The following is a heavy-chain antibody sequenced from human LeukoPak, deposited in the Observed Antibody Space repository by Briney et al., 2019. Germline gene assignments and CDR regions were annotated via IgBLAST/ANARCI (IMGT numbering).Heavy chain of an antibody. J-gene: IGHJ4*02. CDR1: GDSISSSSSY. CDR3: ARPYYYGSGSPFLYY. V-gene: IGHV4-39*01. D-gene: IGHD3-10*01. CDR2: IYYSGST. Sequence: SETLSLTCTVSGDSISSSSSYWGWIRQPPGKGLEWIGSIYYSGSTYYNTSLKSRVTISVDTSKNQFSLKLSSVTAADTAVYYCARPYYYGSGSPFLYYWGQGTLVTVSS.